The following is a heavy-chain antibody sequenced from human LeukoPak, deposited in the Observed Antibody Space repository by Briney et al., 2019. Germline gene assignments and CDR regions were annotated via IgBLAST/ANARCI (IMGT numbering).Heavy chain of an antibody. CDR2: IRYDGSNK. V-gene: IGHV3-30*02. Sequence: GGSLXXXCXAXGFTFSSYGMHWVRQAPGKGLEGVAFIRYDGSNKYYADSVKGRFTISRDNSKNTLYLQMNRLRDEDTAVYYCAPRGYSSSLNYYYYYMDVWGKGTTVTVSS. CDR1: GFTFSSYG. CDR3: APRGYSSSLNYYYYYMDV. D-gene: IGHD6-13*01. J-gene: IGHJ6*03.